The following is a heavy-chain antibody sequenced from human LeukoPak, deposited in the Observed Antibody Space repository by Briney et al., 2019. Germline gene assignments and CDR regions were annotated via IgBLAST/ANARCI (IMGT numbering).Heavy chain of an antibody. CDR3: ARDLEGYDYGDYLRWFDP. Sequence: SETLSLTCAVSGYSISSGYYWGWLRQPPGRGLEWIGSIYHSGSTYYNPSLKSRVTISVDTSKNQFSLKLSSVTAADTAVYYCARDLEGYDYGDYLRWFDPWGQGTLVTVSS. CDR2: IYHSGST. V-gene: IGHV4-38-2*02. J-gene: IGHJ5*02. CDR1: GYSISSGYY. D-gene: IGHD4-17*01.